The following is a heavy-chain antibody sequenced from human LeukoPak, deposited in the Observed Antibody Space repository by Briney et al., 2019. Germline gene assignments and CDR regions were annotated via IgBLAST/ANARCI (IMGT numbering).Heavy chain of an antibody. D-gene: IGHD4-17*01. V-gene: IGHV4-61*02. CDR3: ATLPGGVTTPNPS. J-gene: IGHJ5*02. CDR1: GGSISSGRYY. Sequence: SETLSLTCTVSGGSISSGRYYWSWIRQTAGKGLEWIGRVSTSGSTNYNPSLKSRVTISLDTSKNQFSLKLTSVTAAGTAVYYCATLPGGVTTPNPSWGQGTLVTVSS. CDR2: VSTSGST.